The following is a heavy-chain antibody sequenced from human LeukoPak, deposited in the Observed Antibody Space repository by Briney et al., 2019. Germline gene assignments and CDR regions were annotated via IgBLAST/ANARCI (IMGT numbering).Heavy chain of an antibody. CDR3: ARDLDGIAAAGDPRGGWVENWFDP. D-gene: IGHD6-13*01. Sequence: GGSLRLSCAASGFTFSSYEMNWVRQAPGKGLEWVSYISSSGSTIYYADSVKGRFTISRDNAKNSLYLQMNSLRAEDTAVYYCARDLDGIAAAGDPRGGWVENWFDPWGQGTLVTVSS. V-gene: IGHV3-48*03. J-gene: IGHJ5*02. CDR2: ISSSGSTI. CDR1: GFTFSSYE.